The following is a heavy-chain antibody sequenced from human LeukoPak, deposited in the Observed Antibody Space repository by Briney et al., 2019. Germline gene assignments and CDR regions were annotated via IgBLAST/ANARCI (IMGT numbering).Heavy chain of an antibody. Sequence: GGSLRLSCAASGFTFDDYTMHWVRQAPGKGLEWVSLISWDGGSTYYAGSVKGRFTISRDNSKNSLYLQMNSLRAEDMALYYCAKDTGRGTFDYRGQGTLVTVSS. CDR3: AKDTGRGTFDY. D-gene: IGHD1-1*01. CDR2: ISWDGGST. J-gene: IGHJ4*02. V-gene: IGHV3-43*01. CDR1: GFTFDDYT.